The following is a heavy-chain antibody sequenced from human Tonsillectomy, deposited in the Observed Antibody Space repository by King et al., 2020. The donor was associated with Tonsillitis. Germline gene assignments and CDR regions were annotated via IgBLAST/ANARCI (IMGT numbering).Heavy chain of an antibody. Sequence: VQLVESGGGLVQPGGSLRLSCAASGFTFSSYCIHWVRQPPGKGLVWVSRISQDGSSKSYADSVKGRFTISRDNAKNTLYVQMSSLRVDDTAVYYCMKEQGFGWGQGTLVTVSS. CDR1: GFTFSSYC. D-gene: IGHD3-16*01. V-gene: IGHV3-74*01. CDR3: MKEQGFG. J-gene: IGHJ4*02. CDR2: ISQDGSSK.